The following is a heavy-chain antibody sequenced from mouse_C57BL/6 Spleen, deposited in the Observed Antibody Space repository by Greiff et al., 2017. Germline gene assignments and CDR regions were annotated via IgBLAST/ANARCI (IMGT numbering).Heavy chain of an antibody. Sequence: QVQLQQSGAELARPGASVKLSCKASGYTFTSYGISWVKQRTGQGLEWIGEIYPRSGNTYYNEKFKGKATLTADKSSSTAYMELRSLTSEDSAVYFCARKGFVGYFDDWSQGTTLTVSS. CDR3: ARKGFVGYFDD. CDR2: IYPRSGNT. V-gene: IGHV1-81*01. J-gene: IGHJ2*01. CDR1: GYTFTSYG.